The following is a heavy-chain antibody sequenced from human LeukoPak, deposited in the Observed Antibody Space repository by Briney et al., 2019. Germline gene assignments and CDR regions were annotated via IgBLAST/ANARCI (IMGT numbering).Heavy chain of an antibody. Sequence: GGSLRLSCAASGFTFGTYTMSWVRQVPGQGLEWVAGISADGARTYYAGSVQGRFTISRDNANNMLNLQLSALRADDAAVYYCAKDRGGLPHPIWFDSWGQGAMVAVSS. D-gene: IGHD2-21*01. CDR3: AKDRGGLPHPIWFDS. V-gene: IGHV3-23*01. J-gene: IGHJ5*01. CDR1: GFTFGTYT. CDR2: ISADGART.